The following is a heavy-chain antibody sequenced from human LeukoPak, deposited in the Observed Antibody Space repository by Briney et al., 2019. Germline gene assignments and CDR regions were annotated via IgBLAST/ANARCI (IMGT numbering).Heavy chain of an antibody. Sequence: PGGSLRLSCAASGFTFSDYYMSWIRQAPGKGLEWVSYISSSGSTIYYADSVKGRFTISRDNAKNSLYLQMNSLRAEDTALYHCARDRGSYDAFDIWGQGTMVTVSS. J-gene: IGHJ3*02. CDR3: ARDRGSYDAFDI. V-gene: IGHV3-11*01. D-gene: IGHD1-26*01. CDR2: ISSSGSTI. CDR1: GFTFSDYY.